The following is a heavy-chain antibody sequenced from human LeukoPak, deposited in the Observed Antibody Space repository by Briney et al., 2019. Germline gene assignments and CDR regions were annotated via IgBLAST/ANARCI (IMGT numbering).Heavy chain of an antibody. J-gene: IGHJ3*01. CDR1: GGSISSSNW. V-gene: IGHV4-4*02. D-gene: IGHD6-13*01. CDR2: VYHSGST. Sequence: SETLSLTCAVSGGSISSSNWWSWVRQPPGKGLEWIGEVYHSGSTNNNPSLKSRVTISIDKSRHQFSLKLTSVTAADTAVYYCAGGDYSSSFDFWGQGTLVTVSS. CDR3: AGGDYSSSFDF.